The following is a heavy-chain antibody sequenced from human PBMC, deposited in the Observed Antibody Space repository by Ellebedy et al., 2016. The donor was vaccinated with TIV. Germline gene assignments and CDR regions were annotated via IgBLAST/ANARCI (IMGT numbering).Heavy chain of an antibody. J-gene: IGHJ4*02. CDR3: ARGGAHFFGY. CDR2: MKKDGSDK. CDR1: GFTFSSFW. Sequence: GGSLRLSCAASGFTFSSFWMSWVRQAPGKGLDWVASMKKDGSDKYYVDSVKGRFTISRDNAKNSLYLQMNSLRAEDTAVYYCARGGAHFFGYWGQGTLVTVSS. V-gene: IGHV3-7*03.